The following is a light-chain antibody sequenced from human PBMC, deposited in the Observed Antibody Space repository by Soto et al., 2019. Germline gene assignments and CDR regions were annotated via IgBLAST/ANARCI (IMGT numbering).Light chain of an antibody. J-gene: IGKJ1*01. CDR3: QQYGSSPWT. CDR2: GAS. Sequence: EIVLTQSPGSLSLSPGERATLSCRASQSVSSSYLAWYQQKRVQAPRLRIYGASSRATGIPDRFSGSGSGTDFTLTISRLEPEDFAVYYCQQYGSSPWTFGQGTNVDSK. CDR1: QSVSSSY. V-gene: IGKV3-20*01.